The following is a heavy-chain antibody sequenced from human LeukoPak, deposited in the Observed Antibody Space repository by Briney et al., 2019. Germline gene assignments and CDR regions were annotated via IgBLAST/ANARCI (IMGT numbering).Heavy chain of an antibody. V-gene: IGHV4-34*01. D-gene: IGHD3-22*01. Sequence: SETLSLTCAVYGGSSSGYYWSWIRQPPGKGLEWIGEINHSGSTNYNPSLKSRVTISVDTSKNQFSLKLSSVTAADTAVYYCARIDTYYYDSTGYYYDYWGQGTLVTVSS. CDR3: ARIDTYYYDSTGYYYDY. CDR1: GGSSSGYY. J-gene: IGHJ4*02. CDR2: INHSGST.